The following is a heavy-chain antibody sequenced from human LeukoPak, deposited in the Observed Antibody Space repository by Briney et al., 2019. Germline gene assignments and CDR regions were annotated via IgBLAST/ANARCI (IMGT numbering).Heavy chain of an antibody. CDR2: MNPNSGNT. D-gene: IGHD1-1*01. CDR1: GYTFTGYY. CDR3: ARVPPGWALDNDAFDI. Sequence: SSVKVSCKASGYTFTGYYMHWVRQATGQGLEGMGWMNPNSGNTGYAQKFQGRVTMTTDTSTSTAYMELRTLRSDDTAVFYCARVPPGWALDNDAFDIWGQGTMVTVSS. J-gene: IGHJ3*02. V-gene: IGHV1-8*02.